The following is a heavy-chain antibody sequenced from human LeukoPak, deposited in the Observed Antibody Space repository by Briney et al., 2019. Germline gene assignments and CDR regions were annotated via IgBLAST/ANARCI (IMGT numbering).Heavy chain of an antibody. CDR1: GYTFTGHY. J-gene: IGHJ4*02. V-gene: IGHV1-2*02. Sequence: SSVKVSCKASGYTFTGHYMHWVRQAPGQGVEWMGWINPNRGGAKYAQKFQGRVTMTRDTSISTAYMELSRLGSDDTAVYYCATDLRNYYDRSACDYWGQGTLVTVSS. CDR3: ATDLRNYYDRSACDY. CDR2: INPNRGGA. D-gene: IGHD3-22*01.